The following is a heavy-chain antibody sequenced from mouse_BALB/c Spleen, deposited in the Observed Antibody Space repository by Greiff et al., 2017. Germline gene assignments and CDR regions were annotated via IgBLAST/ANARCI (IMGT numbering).Heavy chain of an antibody. Sequence: EVQLQQSGAELVRPGALVKLSCKASGFNIKDYYMHWVKQRPEQGLEWIGWIDPENGNTIYDPKFQGKASITADTSSNTAYLQLSSLTSEDTAVYYCARAPPLRRYFDVWGAGTTVTVSS. CDR3: ARAPPLRRYFDV. CDR2: IDPENGNT. V-gene: IGHV14-1*02. D-gene: IGHD1-1*01. J-gene: IGHJ1*01. CDR1: GFNIKDYY.